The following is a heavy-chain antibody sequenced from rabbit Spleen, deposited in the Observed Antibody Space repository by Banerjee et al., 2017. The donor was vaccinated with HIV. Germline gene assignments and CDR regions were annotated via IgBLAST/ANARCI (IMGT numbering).Heavy chain of an antibody. CDR3: ARDAGTSFSTYGMDL. CDR1: GVSCSFNSY. Sequence: EQLEESGGDLVKPEGSLTLTCTASGVSCSFNSYMGWVRQTPGKGLEWIACIDIGSSGFTYFASWAKGRFTISKTSSSTVTLQMTSLTAADTATYFCARDAGTSFSTYGMDLWGQGTLVTVS. V-gene: IGHV1S45*01. J-gene: IGHJ6*01. D-gene: IGHD8-1*01. CDR2: IDIGSSGFT.